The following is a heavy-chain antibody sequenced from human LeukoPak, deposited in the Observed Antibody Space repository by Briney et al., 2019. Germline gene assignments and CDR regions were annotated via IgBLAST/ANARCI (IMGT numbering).Heavy chain of an antibody. Sequence: GGSLRLSCAASGFTFSSYTMNWVRQAPGKGLEWVSSITGSSTYIFYADSVKSRFTISRDNAKNSLYLQMNSLRAEDTAVYYCARGQNDYWGQGTLVTVSS. CDR1: GFTFSSYT. V-gene: IGHV3-21*01. CDR2: ITGSSTYI. CDR3: ARGQNDY. J-gene: IGHJ4*02.